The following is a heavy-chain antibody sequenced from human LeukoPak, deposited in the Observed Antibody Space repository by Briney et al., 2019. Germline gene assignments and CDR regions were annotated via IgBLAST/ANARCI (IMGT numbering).Heavy chain of an antibody. CDR3: ARHPEQSSGY. V-gene: IGHV5-10-1*01. J-gene: IGHJ4*02. Sequence: ESLKISFKGSGYSFTNYWIYWVRQMPGKGLEWMGRIDPSDSYPNYSPSFQGHVTISVDKSISTAYLQWSSLKASDTAMYYCARHPEQSSGYWGQGTLVTVSS. CDR1: GYSFTNYW. D-gene: IGHD6-19*01. CDR2: IDPSDSYP.